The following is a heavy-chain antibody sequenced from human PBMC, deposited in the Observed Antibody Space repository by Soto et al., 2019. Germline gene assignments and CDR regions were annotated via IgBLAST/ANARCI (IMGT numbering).Heavy chain of an antibody. CDR2: ISSSSSYI. J-gene: IGHJ1*01. CDR1: GFTFSSYS. Sequence: EVQLVESGGGLVKPGGSLRLSCAASGFTFSSYSMNWVRQAPGKGLEWVSSISSSSSYIYYADSVKGRFTISRDNAKNSLYRQMNSLRAEDTAVYYCAGGLEQLVPFQHWGQGTLVTVSS. D-gene: IGHD6-6*01. CDR3: AGGLEQLVPFQH. V-gene: IGHV3-21*01.